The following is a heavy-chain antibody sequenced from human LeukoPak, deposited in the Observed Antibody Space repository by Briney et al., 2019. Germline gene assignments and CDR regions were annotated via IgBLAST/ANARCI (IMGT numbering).Heavy chain of an antibody. V-gene: IGHV3-7*03. CDR3: AKSGYKQVAPPYYFDY. Sequence: PGGSLRLSCTASGFMFSTYWMTWVRQAPGMGLEWVANIRQDGSEKFYADSVKGRFIISRDNSKNTLYLQMNSLRAEDTAVYYCAKSGYKQVAPPYYFDYWGQGTLVTVSS. J-gene: IGHJ4*02. CDR1: GFMFSTYW. D-gene: IGHD5-12*01. CDR2: IRQDGSEK.